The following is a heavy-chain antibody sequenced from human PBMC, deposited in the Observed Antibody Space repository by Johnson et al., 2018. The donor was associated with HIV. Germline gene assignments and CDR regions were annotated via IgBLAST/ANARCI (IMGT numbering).Heavy chain of an antibody. V-gene: IGHV3-13*01. D-gene: IGHD2-21*02. J-gene: IGHJ3*02. Sequence: VQLVESGGGLVQPGGSLRLSCAASGFTLSSYDIHWVRQATGKGLEWVAAIGTTGDTFYPGSVKGRFTISRDNSKNTLYLQMNSLRADDTAVYYCAGVTGADDAFDIWGQGTMVIVSS. CDR3: AGVTGADDAFDI. CDR1: GFTLSSYD. CDR2: IGTTGDT.